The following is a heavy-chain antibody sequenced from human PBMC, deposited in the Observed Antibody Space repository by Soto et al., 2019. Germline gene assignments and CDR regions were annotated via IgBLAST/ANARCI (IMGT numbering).Heavy chain of an antibody. CDR1: GFIFSSHS. J-gene: IGHJ4*02. CDR3: ARRNYDILTGYYNFDY. Sequence: VGSLRLSCAASGFIFSSHSMNWVRQAPGKGLEWVSYISSSSSTIYYADSVKGRFTTSRDNAKNSLYLQMNSLRDEDTAVYYCARRNYDILTGYYNFDYWGQGTLVTVSS. V-gene: IGHV3-48*02. D-gene: IGHD3-9*01. CDR2: ISSSSSTI.